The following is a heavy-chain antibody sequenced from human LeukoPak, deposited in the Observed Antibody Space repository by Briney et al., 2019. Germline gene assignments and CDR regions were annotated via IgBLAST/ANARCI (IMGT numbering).Heavy chain of an antibody. CDR3: ARAPSYYGGHDY. V-gene: IGHV1-69*05. D-gene: IGHD4-23*01. Sequence: SVKVSCKASGGTFSSYAISWVRQAPGQGLEWMGGIIPIFGTANYAQKFQGRVTITTDESTSTAYMELSSLRSEDTAVYYCARAPSYYGGHDYWGQGTLVTVSS. J-gene: IGHJ4*02. CDR1: GGTFSSYA. CDR2: IIPIFGTA.